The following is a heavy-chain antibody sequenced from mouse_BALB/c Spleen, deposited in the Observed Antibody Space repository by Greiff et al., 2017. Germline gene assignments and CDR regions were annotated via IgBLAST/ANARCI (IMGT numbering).Heavy chain of an antibody. V-gene: IGHV2-9*02. CDR1: GFSLTSYG. D-gene: IGHD2-14*01. Sequence: QVQLKESGPGLVAPSQSLSITCTVSGFSLTSYGVHWVRQPPGKGLEWLGVIWAGGSTNYNSALMSRLSISKDNSKSQVFFKMNSLQTDDTAMYYCARPYGYGLAYWGQGTLVTVSA. CDR3: ARPYGYGLAY. J-gene: IGHJ3*01. CDR2: IWAGGST.